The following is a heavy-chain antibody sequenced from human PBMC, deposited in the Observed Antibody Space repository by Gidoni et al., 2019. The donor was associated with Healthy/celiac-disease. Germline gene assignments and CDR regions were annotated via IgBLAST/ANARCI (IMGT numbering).Heavy chain of an antibody. Sequence: GKGLEWIGYIYYSGSTNYNPSLKSRVTISVDTSKNQFSLKLSSVTAADTAVYYCAGWYYDFWSGYYTPGAFDIWGQGTMVTVSS. V-gene: IGHV4-59*13. CDR2: IYYSGST. D-gene: IGHD3-3*01. CDR3: AGWYYDFWSGYYTPGAFDI. J-gene: IGHJ3*02.